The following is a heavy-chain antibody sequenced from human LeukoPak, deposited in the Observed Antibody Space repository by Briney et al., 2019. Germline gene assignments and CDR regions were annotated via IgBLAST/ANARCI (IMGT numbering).Heavy chain of an antibody. CDR2: IYTSGST. Sequence: PSETLSLTCTISGGSISSYYWSWIRQPAGKGLEWIGRIYTSGSTNYNPSLKSRVTMSVDTSKNQFSLTLSSVTAADTAVYYCARAPYDILTGYLMGGAFDIWGQGTMVTVSS. CDR1: GGSISSYY. J-gene: IGHJ3*02. CDR3: ARAPYDILTGYLMGGAFDI. V-gene: IGHV4-4*07. D-gene: IGHD3-9*01.